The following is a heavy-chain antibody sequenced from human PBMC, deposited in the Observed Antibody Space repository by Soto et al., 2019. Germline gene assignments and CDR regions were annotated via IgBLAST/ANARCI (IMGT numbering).Heavy chain of an antibody. Sequence: QVQLQESGSGLVKPSETLSLTCTVSGGSVSSGNYYWSWIRQPPGKGLEWIGYIFHTGTTNYNPSLKSRVTISLDTSMNQFSLKLSSVTPADTAVYYCTRAPVSGSYCFDFWGRGTPVTVSS. CDR1: GGSVSSGNYY. J-gene: IGHJ4*02. D-gene: IGHD1-26*01. V-gene: IGHV4-61*01. CDR3: TRAPVSGSYCFDF. CDR2: IFHTGTT.